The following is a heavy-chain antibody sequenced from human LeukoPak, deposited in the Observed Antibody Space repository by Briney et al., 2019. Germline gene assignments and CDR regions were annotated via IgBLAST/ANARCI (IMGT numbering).Heavy chain of an antibody. CDR3: ARLLRWYYYDSSGCYFDY. V-gene: IGHV4-34*01. CDR2: INHSGST. J-gene: IGHJ4*02. D-gene: IGHD3-22*01. CDR1: GGSFSGYY. Sequence: SETLSLTRAVYGGSFSGYYWSWIRQPPGKGLEWIGEINHSGSTNYNPSLKSRVTISVDTSKNQFSLKLSSVTAADTAVYYCARLLRWYYYDSSGCYFDYWGQGTLVTVSS.